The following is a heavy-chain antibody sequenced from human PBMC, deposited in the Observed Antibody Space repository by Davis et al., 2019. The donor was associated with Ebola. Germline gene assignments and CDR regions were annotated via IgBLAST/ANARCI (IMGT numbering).Heavy chain of an antibody. Sequence: SETLSLTCAVYGGSFSGYYWSWIRQPPGKGLEWIGEINHSGGTNYNPSLKSRVTISVDTSKNQFSLKLSSVTAADTAVYYCARDRLRRFDYWGQGTLVTVPS. CDR3: ARDRLRRFDY. CDR1: GGSFSGYY. CDR2: INHSGGT. D-gene: IGHD4-17*01. J-gene: IGHJ4*02. V-gene: IGHV4-34*01.